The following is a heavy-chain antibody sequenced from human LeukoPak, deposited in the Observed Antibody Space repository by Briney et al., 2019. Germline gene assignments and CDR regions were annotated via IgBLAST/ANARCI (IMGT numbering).Heavy chain of an antibody. V-gene: IGHV4-4*07. CDR3: ARGRYCTATACYGGDAFDI. CDR2: IYTRGHT. CDR1: GTPDNTYY. D-gene: IGHD2-2*01. J-gene: IGHJ3*02. Sequence: PSETLSLTCTVSGTPDNTYYWSWIRQPAGRGLEWIGRIYTRGHTNYNPSLKSRVSMSVDTSKSQFSLRLSSVTAADTAVYYCARGRYCTATACYGGDAFDIWGQGTVVTVSS.